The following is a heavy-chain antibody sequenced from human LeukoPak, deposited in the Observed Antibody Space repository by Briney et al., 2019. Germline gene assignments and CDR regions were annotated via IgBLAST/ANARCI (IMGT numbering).Heavy chain of an antibody. CDR3: ARDQVDAGSYFAFFDY. V-gene: IGHV1-2*02. CDR1: GYTFTGYY. Sequence: ASVKVSCKASGYTFTGYYIHWVRQPPGQGPEWMGWIYPHSGGTNYAQKFQGRVTMTRDTSISTAYMELSRLRSDDTAVYYCARDQVDAGSYFAFFDYWGQGTLVTVSS. D-gene: IGHD1-26*01. CDR2: IYPHSGGT. J-gene: IGHJ4*02.